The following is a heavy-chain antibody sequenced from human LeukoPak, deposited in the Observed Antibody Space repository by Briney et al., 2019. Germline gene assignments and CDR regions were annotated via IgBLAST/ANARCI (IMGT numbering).Heavy chain of an antibody. CDR2: ISWNSGSI. CDR3: AKDSGSFPSHFDY. D-gene: IGHD1-26*01. V-gene: IGHV3-9*03. CDR1: GFTFDDYA. J-gene: IGHJ4*02. Sequence: PGRSLRLSCAASGFTFDDYAMHWVRQAPGKGLEWVSGISWNSGSIGYADSVKGRFTISRDNAKNSLYLQMNGLRAEDMALYYCAKDSGSFPSHFDYWGQGTLVTVSS.